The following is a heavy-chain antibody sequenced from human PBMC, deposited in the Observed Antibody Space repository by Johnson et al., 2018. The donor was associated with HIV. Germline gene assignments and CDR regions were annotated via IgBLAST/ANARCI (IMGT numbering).Heavy chain of an antibody. Sequence: VQLVESGGGVVQPGRSLRLSCAASGFTFSSYAMHWVRQAPGKGLEWVAVISYDGSNKYYADSVKGRFTISRDNSKNTLYLQMNSLRAEDTAVYYCAKDPNPGGDAFDIWGQGTMVTVSS. CDR2: ISYDGSNK. CDR3: AKDPNPGGDAFDI. V-gene: IGHV3-30*04. D-gene: IGHD1-14*01. CDR1: GFTFSSYA. J-gene: IGHJ3*02.